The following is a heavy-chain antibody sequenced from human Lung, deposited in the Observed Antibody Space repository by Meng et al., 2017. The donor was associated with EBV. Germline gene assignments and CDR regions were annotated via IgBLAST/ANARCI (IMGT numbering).Heavy chain of an antibody. J-gene: IGHJ4*02. CDR3: ARGGWSSSWGN. CDR1: VVAFSGCT. V-gene: IGHV4-34*01. Sequence: QAWGPGLVVPRGTRSVSVVVKVVAFSGCTWGWIRQDPGKGREWIGEINHSGRTNYNPSLKSRVTISVDTSKNQFSLKLSSATAADTAVYYCARGGWSSSWGNWGQGTLVTVSS. D-gene: IGHD6-13*01. CDR2: INHSGRT.